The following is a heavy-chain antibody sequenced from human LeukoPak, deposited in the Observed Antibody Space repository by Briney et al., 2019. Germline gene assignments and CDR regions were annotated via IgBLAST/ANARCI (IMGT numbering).Heavy chain of an antibody. CDR1: GFTFSSYA. CDR2: ISYDGSNK. J-gene: IGHJ6*03. CDR3: AREPPPYYYYMDV. Sequence: GRSLRLSCAASGFTFSSYAMHWVRQAPGKGLEWVAVISYDGSNKYYADSVKGRFTISRDNSKNTLYLQMNSLRAEDTAVYYCAREPPPYYYYMDVWGKGTTVTVSS. V-gene: IGHV3-30*01.